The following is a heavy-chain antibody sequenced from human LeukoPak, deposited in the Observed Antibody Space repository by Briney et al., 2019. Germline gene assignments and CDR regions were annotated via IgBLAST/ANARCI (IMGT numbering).Heavy chain of an antibody. Sequence: ASVKVSCKASGYTFTSYGISWVRQAPGQGLEWMGIINPSGGSTSYAQKFQGRVTMTRDMSTSTVYMELSSLRSEDTAVYYCARDGGTTGTYDIWGQGTMVTVSS. J-gene: IGHJ3*02. CDR3: ARDGGTTGTYDI. D-gene: IGHD1-1*01. CDR2: INPSGGST. V-gene: IGHV1-46*01. CDR1: GYTFTSYG.